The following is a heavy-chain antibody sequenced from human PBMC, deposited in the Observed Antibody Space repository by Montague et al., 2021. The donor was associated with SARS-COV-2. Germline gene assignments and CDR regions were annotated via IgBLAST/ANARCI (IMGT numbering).Heavy chain of an antibody. CDR1: GGSISSGSYY. Sequence: TLSLTCTVSGGSISSGSYYWSWIRQPAGKGLEWIGRIYTRGSTNYNPSLKSRVTISVDTSKNQFSLKLSSVTAADTAVYYCARGYCSSTSCYSLDYWGQGTLVTVSS. V-gene: IGHV4-61*02. D-gene: IGHD2-2*02. CDR2: IYTRGST. J-gene: IGHJ4*02. CDR3: ARGYCSSTSCYSLDY.